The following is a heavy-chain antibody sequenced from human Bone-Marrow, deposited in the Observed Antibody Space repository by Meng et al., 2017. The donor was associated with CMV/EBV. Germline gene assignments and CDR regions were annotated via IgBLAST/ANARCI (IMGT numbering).Heavy chain of an antibody. D-gene: IGHD3-9*01. Sequence: SETLSLTCTVSGGSISSYYWSWIRQPPGKGLEWIGYIYYSGSTNYNPSLKSRVTISVDTSKNQFSLKLSSVTAADTAVYYCAREGIDYDILTGYRYYFDYWGQGTLVTVSS. CDR3: AREGIDYDILTGYRYYFDY. CDR2: IYYSGST. J-gene: IGHJ4*02. CDR1: GGSISSYY. V-gene: IGHV4-59*01.